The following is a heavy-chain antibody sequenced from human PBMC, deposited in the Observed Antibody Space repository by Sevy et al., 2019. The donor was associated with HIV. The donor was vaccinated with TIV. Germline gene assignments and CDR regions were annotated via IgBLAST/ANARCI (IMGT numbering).Heavy chain of an antibody. V-gene: IGHV3-30*18. D-gene: IGHD2-15*01. CDR2: PSYDGNNK. CDR3: AKDVASCSGGNCYAAHY. Sequence: GGSLRLSCAASGFTFSSYGMHWVRRAPGKGPEWVAVPSYDGNNKDYIESVKGRFTISRDSSKNTLYLQMNSLRAEDTAVYYCAKDVASCSGGNCYAAHYWGQGTQVTVSS. CDR1: GFTFSSYG. J-gene: IGHJ4*02.